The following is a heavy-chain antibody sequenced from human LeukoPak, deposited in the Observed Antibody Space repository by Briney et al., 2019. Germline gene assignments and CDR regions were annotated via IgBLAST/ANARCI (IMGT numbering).Heavy chain of an antibody. CDR2: ITTSGGAK. Sequence: PGGSLRLSCAASGFTFSSYSMNWVRQAPGKGLEWISYITTSGGAKNYADSVKGRFTISRDNAENSLYLQMSSLRAEDTAVYYCARTRSSGYFTLDYWGQGTLVTVSS. D-gene: IGHD3-22*01. V-gene: IGHV3-48*01. CDR3: ARTRSSGYFTLDY. CDR1: GFTFSSYS. J-gene: IGHJ4*02.